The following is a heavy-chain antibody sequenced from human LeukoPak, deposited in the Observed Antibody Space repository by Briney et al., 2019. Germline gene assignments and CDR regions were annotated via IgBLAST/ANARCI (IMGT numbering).Heavy chain of an antibody. V-gene: IGHV1-2*02. D-gene: IGHD3-16*01. CDR1: GYTFTGYY. CDR3: ARGGVWERWFDT. CDR2: INPNIGGT. J-gene: IGHJ5*02. Sequence: ASVNVSCKASGYTFTGYYMHWVRQAPGQGLGGMGWINPNIGGTNYAQKFQRRVTMTRDTSISTAYMELSRLRSDDTAVYYCARGGVWERWFDTWGQGTLVTVSP.